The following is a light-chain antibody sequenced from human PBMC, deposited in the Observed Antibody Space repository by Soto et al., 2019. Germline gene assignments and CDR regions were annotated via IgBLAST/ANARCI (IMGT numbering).Light chain of an antibody. J-gene: IGKJ1*01. CDR3: MQGAHWPWT. CDR1: QSPVYSDGVTY. Sequence: DVLMTQSPLSLPVTLGQPASISCKSSQSPVYSDGVTYLNWFQQRPGQSPRRLIYQVSNRDSGVPDRFSGSGSGTDFTLKISRVEAEDVGVYYCMQGAHWPWTFGQGTKVDIK. CDR2: QVS. V-gene: IGKV2-30*01.